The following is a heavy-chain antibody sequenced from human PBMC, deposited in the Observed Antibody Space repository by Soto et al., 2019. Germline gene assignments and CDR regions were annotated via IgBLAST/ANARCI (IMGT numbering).Heavy chain of an antibody. CDR2: ISGSGGSK. V-gene: IGHV3-23*01. CDR3: AKARYDFWSGD. J-gene: IGHJ4*02. D-gene: IGHD3-3*01. CDR1: GFTFSSYA. Sequence: EVQLLESGGGLVQPGGSLRLSCAASGFTFSSYAMSWVRQAPGKGLEWVSAISGSGGSKYYADSVKGRFTISRDNSKNTLYQQMTSLRGEETDVYYCAKARYDFWSGDWGQGTLVTVSS.